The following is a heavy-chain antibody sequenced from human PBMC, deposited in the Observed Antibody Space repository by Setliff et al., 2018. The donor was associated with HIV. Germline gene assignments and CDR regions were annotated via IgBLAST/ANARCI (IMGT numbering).Heavy chain of an antibody. V-gene: IGHV2-70*11. Sequence: SGPTLVNPSQTLTLTCTFSGFSLSNGGMCVSWIRQSPGKALEWLARIDWDGDKYYSTSLKTRLTISKDTSKSQVVLSLSNMDPVDTATYYCARLWFGAPGTDFYYYGMDVWGQGTTVTVSS. J-gene: IGHJ6*02. D-gene: IGHD3-10*01. CDR3: ARLWFGAPGTDFYYYGMDV. CDR2: IDWDGDK. CDR1: GFSLSNGGMC.